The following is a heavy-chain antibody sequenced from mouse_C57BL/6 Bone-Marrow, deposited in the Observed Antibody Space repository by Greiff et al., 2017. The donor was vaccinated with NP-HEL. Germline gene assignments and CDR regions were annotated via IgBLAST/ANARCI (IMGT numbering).Heavy chain of an antibody. CDR2: IWTGGGT. CDR1: GFSLTSYA. CDR3: AREYYGSRDWYFDV. V-gene: IGHV2-9-1*01. Sequence: VQGVESGPGLVAPSQSLSITCTVSGFSLTSYAISWVRQPPGKGLEWLGVIWTGGGTHYNSAIKSRLSISKDNSKSQVFLKMNSLQTDDTARYYCAREYYGSRDWYFDVWGTGTTVTVSS. D-gene: IGHD1-1*01. J-gene: IGHJ1*03.